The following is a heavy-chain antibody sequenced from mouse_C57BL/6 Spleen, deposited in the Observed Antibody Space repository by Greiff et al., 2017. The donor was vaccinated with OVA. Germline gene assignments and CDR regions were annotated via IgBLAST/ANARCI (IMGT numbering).Heavy chain of an antibody. CDR3: ARPGDYWYFDV. V-gene: IGHV5-17*01. CDR1: GFTFSDYG. Sequence: EVKVVESGGGLVKPGGSLILSCAASGFTFSDYGMHWVRQAPEKGLEWVAYISSGSSTIYYADTVKGRFTISRDNAKNTLFLQMTSLRSEDTAMYYCARPGDYWYFDVWGTGTTVTVSS. D-gene: IGHD2-13*01. J-gene: IGHJ1*03. CDR2: ISSGSSTI.